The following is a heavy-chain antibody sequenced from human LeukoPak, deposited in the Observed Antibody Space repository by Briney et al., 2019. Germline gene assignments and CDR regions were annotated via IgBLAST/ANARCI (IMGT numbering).Heavy chain of an antibody. CDR2: IFYSGST. Sequence: PSETLSLTCTVSGGSISTSNYYWGWIRQPPGKGLEWIGNIFYSGSTYYNPSLKSRVTMSVDTSKNQFSLKLSSVTAADTAVYYCAREYYSSSWYGAGNYYYYYMDVWGKGTTVTISS. D-gene: IGHD6-13*01. J-gene: IGHJ6*03. V-gene: IGHV4-39*07. CDR1: GGSISTSNYY. CDR3: AREYYSSSWYGAGNYYYYYMDV.